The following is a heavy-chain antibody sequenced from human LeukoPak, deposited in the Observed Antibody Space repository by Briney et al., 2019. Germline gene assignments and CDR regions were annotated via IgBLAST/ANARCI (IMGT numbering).Heavy chain of an antibody. Sequence: SVKVSCKASGGTFSSYAISWVRQAPGQGLEWMGGIIPIFGTANYAQKFQGRVTITTDESTGTAYMGLSSLRSEDTTVYYCARLTHAVAEDYWGQGTLVTVSS. CDR1: GGTFSSYA. J-gene: IGHJ4*02. V-gene: IGHV1-69*05. CDR2: IIPIFGTA. CDR3: ARLTHAVAEDY. D-gene: IGHD6-19*01.